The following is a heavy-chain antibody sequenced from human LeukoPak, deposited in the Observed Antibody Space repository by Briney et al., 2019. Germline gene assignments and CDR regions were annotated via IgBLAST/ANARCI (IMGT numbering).Heavy chain of an antibody. CDR1: GGSFSGYH. V-gene: IGHV4-34*01. Sequence: SETLSLTCAVYGGSFSGYHWSWIRQPPGKGLEWIGEINHSGSTNYNPSLKSRVTISVDTSKNQFSLKLSSVTAADTAVYYCARRPLVVPAARRNGYFDYWGQGTLVTVSS. CDR3: ARRPLVVPAARRNGYFDY. CDR2: INHSGST. D-gene: IGHD2-2*01. J-gene: IGHJ4*02.